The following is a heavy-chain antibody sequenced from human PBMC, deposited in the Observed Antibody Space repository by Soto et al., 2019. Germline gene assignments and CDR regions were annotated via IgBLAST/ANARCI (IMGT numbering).Heavy chain of an antibody. J-gene: IGHJ3*02. V-gene: IGHV1-2*02. Sequence: XSVKVSCNASVYIFTCYYIQWVWQAPGQGLEWMGWINTRTGGTKYAQKFQGRVTMTRDTSINTAYMEVSRLRSDDTAVYYCATDKVAFDMWGQGTMVTVSS. CDR1: VYIFTCYY. CDR2: INTRTGGT. CDR3: ATDKVAFDM. D-gene: IGHD3-9*01.